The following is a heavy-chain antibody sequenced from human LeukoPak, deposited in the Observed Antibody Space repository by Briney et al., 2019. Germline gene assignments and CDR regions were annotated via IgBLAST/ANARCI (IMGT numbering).Heavy chain of an antibody. Sequence: ASVKVSCKVSGYTLTELSIHWVRPAPGKGLEWMGGFDPEDGETIYAQKFQGRVTMTEDTSTDTAYMELSSLRSEDTAVYYCATGRSGSYLDYFDYWGQGTLVTVSS. V-gene: IGHV1-24*01. D-gene: IGHD1-26*01. J-gene: IGHJ4*02. CDR1: GYTLTELS. CDR3: ATGRSGSYLDYFDY. CDR2: FDPEDGET.